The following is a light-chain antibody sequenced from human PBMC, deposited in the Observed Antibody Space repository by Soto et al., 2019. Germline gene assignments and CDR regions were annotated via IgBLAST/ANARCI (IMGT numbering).Light chain of an antibody. CDR2: GAS. CDR1: QSVNSNF. CDR3: QQYGRSPLTYT. Sequence: EIVLTQSPGTLSLSPGERATLSCRASQSVNSNFLAWYQQKPGQAPRLLIYGASTRAAGVPDRFSGSGSGTDFTLTITRLEPEDFAMYYCQQYGRSPLTYTFGQETKLGVK. V-gene: IGKV3-20*01. J-gene: IGKJ2*01.